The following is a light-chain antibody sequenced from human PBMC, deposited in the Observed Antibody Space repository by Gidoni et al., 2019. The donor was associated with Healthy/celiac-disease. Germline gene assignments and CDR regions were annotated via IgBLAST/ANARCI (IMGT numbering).Light chain of an antibody. Sequence: QSALTQPASVSLSPGHSITISCTGTRSDVGGYNYVSWYQQHPGKAPKLMIYDVSNRPSGVSNRFSGSKSGNTASLTISGLQAEDEADYYCSAYTSSSTQVFGGGTKLTVL. CDR2: DVS. J-gene: IGLJ3*02. CDR1: RSDVGGYNY. V-gene: IGLV2-14*01. CDR3: SAYTSSSTQV.